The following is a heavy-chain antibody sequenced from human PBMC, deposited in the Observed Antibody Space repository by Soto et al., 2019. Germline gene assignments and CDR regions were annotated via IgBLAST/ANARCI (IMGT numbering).Heavy chain of an antibody. V-gene: IGHV3-21*01. CDR2: ISSSSSYI. CDR1: GFTFSSYS. Sequence: EVQLVESGGGLVKPGGSLRLSCAASGFTFSSYSMNWVRQAPGKGLEWVSSISSSSSYIYYADSVKGRFTISRDNAKNSLYLQMNSLRAEDTAVYYCAREVWFSPYYFDYWGQGTVVTVSS. J-gene: IGHJ4*02. CDR3: AREVWFSPYYFDY. D-gene: IGHD3-10*01.